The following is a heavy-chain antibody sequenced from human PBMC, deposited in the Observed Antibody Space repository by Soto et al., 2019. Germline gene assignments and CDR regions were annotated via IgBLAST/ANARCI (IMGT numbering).Heavy chain of an antibody. D-gene: IGHD6-13*01. CDR1: CYSISSGYY. CDR2: IYHSGST. V-gene: IGHV4-38-2*01. CDR3: ARTAAGTRENWFDP. J-gene: IGHJ5*02. Sequence: SETLSLTCAVSCYSISSGYYWGWIRQPPGKGLEWIGSIYHSGSTYYNPSLKSRVTISVDTSKNQFSLKLSSVTTADTAVYYCARTAAGTRENWFDPWGQGTLVTVSS.